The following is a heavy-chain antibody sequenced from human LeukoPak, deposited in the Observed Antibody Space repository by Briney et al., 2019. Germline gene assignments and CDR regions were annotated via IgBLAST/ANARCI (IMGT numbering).Heavy chain of an antibody. CDR2: INHSGST. J-gene: IGHJ4*02. D-gene: IGHD6-6*01. CDR3: ARAGSYSSSFDY. CDR1: GGSFSGYY. V-gene: IGHV4-34*01. Sequence: SETLSLTCAVYGGSFSGYYWSWIRQPPGKGLEWIGEINHSGSTSYNPSLKSRVTISVDTSKNQFSLKLSSVTAADTAVYYCARAGSYSSSFDYWGQGTLVTVSS.